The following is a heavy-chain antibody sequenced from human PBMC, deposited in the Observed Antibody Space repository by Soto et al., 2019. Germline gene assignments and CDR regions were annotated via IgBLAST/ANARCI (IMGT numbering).Heavy chain of an antibody. CDR2: VYNSGST. Sequence: SSETLSVTCIFPGGSISINYWTWIGQPPGKGLEWIGYVYNSGSTNYNPSLKSRVTISEDTSKSQFSLNVNSMTAADTAVYYCARYRREAVAGYTLDNWGQGILVTVSS. CDR1: GGSISINY. CDR3: ARYRREAVAGYTLDN. V-gene: IGHV4-59*01. D-gene: IGHD6-13*01. J-gene: IGHJ4*02.